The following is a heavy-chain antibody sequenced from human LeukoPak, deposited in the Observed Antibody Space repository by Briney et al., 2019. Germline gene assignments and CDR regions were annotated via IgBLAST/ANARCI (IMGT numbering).Heavy chain of an antibody. CDR1: GYSFSSYW. D-gene: IGHD2-8*02. CDR3: ARHPKYSTGSTWLDP. J-gene: IGHJ5*02. CDR2: IYPGDSDD. V-gene: IGHV5-51*01. Sequence: GESLKISCQGTGYSFSSYWFAWVRQMPGKGLEWIGIIYPGDSDDRYSPSFQGQVTISADKSIDTAYLQWISLKASDTAMYYCARHPKYSTGSTWLDPWGQGTLATVSS.